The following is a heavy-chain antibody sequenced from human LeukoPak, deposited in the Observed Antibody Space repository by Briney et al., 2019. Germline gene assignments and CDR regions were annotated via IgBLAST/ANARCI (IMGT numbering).Heavy chain of an antibody. V-gene: IGHV1-18*01. CDR1: GYTFTSYG. Sequence: GASVKVSCKTSGYTFTSYGTSWVRQAPGQGLEWMGWISTYNANTNYAQKLQGRVTMTTDTSTSTAYMELRSLKSDDTAVYHCARVGPPLGVVGAPFLDYWGQGTLVTVSS. D-gene: IGHD1-26*01. CDR3: ARVGPPLGVVGAPFLDY. J-gene: IGHJ4*02. CDR2: ISTYNANT.